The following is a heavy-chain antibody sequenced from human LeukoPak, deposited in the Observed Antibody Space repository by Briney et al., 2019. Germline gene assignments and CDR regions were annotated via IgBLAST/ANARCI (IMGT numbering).Heavy chain of an antibody. CDR2: INPNSGDT. D-gene: IGHD3-16*01. Sequence: ASVQVSCKASGYSFTGYFMQWVRQAPGQGLEWMGWINPNSGDTNYAQKFQGRVTMTRDTSTSTAYMELSRLRSDDAAVYYCARRFYYAMDVWGQGTTVTVSS. CDR3: ARRFYYAMDV. CDR1: GYSFTGYF. J-gene: IGHJ6*02. V-gene: IGHV1-2*02.